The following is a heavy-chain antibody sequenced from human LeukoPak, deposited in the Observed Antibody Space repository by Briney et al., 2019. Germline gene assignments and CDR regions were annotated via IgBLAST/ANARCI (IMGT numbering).Heavy chain of an antibody. Sequence: GGSLRLSCAASGFTVSNAWMSWVRQAPGKGLGYVSGISVNGDSTYYADFVKGRFTISRDNSRNTLNLQMGGLRAEDTAVYYCARIGPGGHFDYWGQGTLVTVSS. D-gene: IGHD3-16*01. CDR3: ARIGPGGHFDY. V-gene: IGHV3-64*02. CDR2: ISVNGDST. CDR1: GFTVSNAW. J-gene: IGHJ4*02.